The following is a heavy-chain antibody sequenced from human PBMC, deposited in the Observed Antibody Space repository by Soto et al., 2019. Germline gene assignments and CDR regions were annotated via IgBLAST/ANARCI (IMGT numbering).Heavy chain of an antibody. CDR1: GFTFSNYG. Sequence: QVQLVESGGGVVQPGRSLRLSCAASGFTFSNYGIHWVRQAPGKGLEWVAVISYDGSNKYYADSVKGRFTISRDNSKNTLYLQMNSLKAEDTAVYYCAKDRRYKRDYIYSAMAVW. V-gene: IGHV3-30*18. D-gene: IGHD1-7*01. CDR3: AKDRRYKRDYIYSAMAV. CDR2: ISYDGSNK. J-gene: IGHJ6*01.